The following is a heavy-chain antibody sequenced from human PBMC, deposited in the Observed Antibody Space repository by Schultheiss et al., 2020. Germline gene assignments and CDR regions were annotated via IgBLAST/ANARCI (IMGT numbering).Heavy chain of an antibody. CDR1: GGSFSGYY. V-gene: IGHV4-34*01. D-gene: IGHD2-21*02. J-gene: IGHJ4*02. Sequence: SETLSLTCAIYGGSFSGYYWSWIRQPPGKGLEWIGYIYYSGSTYYNPSLKSRVTISVDTSKNQFSLKLSSVTAADTAVYYCARGGTVVVTAIFDYWGQGTLVTVAS. CDR2: IYYSGST. CDR3: ARGGTVVVTAIFDY.